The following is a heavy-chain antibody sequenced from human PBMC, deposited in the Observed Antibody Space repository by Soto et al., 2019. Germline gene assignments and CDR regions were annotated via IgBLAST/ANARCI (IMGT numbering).Heavy chain of an antibody. CDR2: ISYDGSNK. D-gene: IGHD3-22*01. CDR1: GFTFSSYA. Sequence: QVQLVESGGGVVQPGRSLRLSCAASGFTFSSYAMHWVRQAPGKGLEWVAVISYDGSNKYYADSVKGRFTISRDNSKNTLYLQMNSLRAEDTTVHYCAIVMTYYYDSSGSSDEDYWGQGTLVTVSS. J-gene: IGHJ4*02. CDR3: AIVMTYYYDSSGSSDEDY. V-gene: IGHV3-30-3*01.